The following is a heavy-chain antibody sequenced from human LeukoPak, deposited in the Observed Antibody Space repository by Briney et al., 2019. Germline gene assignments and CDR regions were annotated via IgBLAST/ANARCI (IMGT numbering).Heavy chain of an antibody. CDR3: AREVYYYGSGSPLYFDY. CDR1: GGSISSSSYY. D-gene: IGHD3-10*01. CDR2: IYYSGST. Sequence: TSETLSLTCTVSGGSISSSSYYWGWIRQPPGKGLEWIGSIYYSGSTYYNPSLKSRVTISVDTSKNQFSLKLSSVTAADTAVYYCAREVYYYGSGSPLYFDYWGQGTLVTVSS. J-gene: IGHJ4*02. V-gene: IGHV4-39*07.